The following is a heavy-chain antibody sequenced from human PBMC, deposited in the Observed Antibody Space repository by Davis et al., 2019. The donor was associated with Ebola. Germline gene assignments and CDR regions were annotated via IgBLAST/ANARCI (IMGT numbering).Heavy chain of an antibody. CDR1: GFTVSSNY. CDR3: AREPTGNYYYFYGMDV. CDR2: IYAGDT. D-gene: IGHD1-14*01. V-gene: IGHV3-53*01. J-gene: IGHJ6*04. Sequence: GESLKISCAASGFTVSSNYLSWVRQAPGKGLEWVSGIYAGDTHYADSVKGRFTNSRDNSKNTLHLQMNSLRVEDTAVYFCAREPTGNYYYFYGMDVWGKGTTVSVSS.